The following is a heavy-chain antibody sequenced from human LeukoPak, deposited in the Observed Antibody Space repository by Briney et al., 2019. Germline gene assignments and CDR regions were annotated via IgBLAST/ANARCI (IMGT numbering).Heavy chain of an antibody. D-gene: IGHD6-6*01. V-gene: IGHV4-39*01. CDR3: ARGEKGSSSGSINY. CDR2: IYYSGST. J-gene: IGHJ4*02. Sequence: SETLSLTCSVSGGSISSSSYYWGWIRQPPGKGLEWIGSIYYSGSTYCDPSLKSRVTISVDTSKNQFSLKLSSVTAADTAVYYCARGEKGSSSGSINYWGQGTLVTVSS. CDR1: GGSISSSSYY.